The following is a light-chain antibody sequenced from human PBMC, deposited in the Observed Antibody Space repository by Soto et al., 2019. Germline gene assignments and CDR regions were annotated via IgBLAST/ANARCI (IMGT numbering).Light chain of an antibody. V-gene: IGKV3-15*01. Sequence: EIVMTQSPATLSVSPGERATLSCRASQSVSSNLAGYQQKPGQTPRLLIYGASRRATGFPARFSGSGSGTDFTLTISSLQSEDFAVYYCQQYDNWPWTFGQGTKVDI. J-gene: IGKJ1*01. CDR3: QQYDNWPWT. CDR2: GAS. CDR1: QSVSSN.